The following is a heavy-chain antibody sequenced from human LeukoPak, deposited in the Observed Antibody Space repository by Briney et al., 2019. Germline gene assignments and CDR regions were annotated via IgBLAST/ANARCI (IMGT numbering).Heavy chain of an antibody. CDR2: IIPIFGTA. D-gene: IGHD2-2*01. J-gene: IGHJ4*02. V-gene: IGHV1-69*13. CDR3: ARGGGDIVVVPAAMDY. Sequence: SVKVSCKASGYTFTSYYMHWVRQAPGQGLEWMGGIIPIFGTANYAQKFQGRVTITADESTSTAYMELSSLRSEDTAVYYCARGGGDIVVVPAAMDYWGQGTLVTVSS. CDR1: GYTFTSYY.